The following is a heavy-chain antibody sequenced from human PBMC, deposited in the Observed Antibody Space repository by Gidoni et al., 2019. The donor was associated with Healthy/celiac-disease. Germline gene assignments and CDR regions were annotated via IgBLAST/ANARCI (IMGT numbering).Heavy chain of an antibody. CDR3: ARDEVGYQLPPYYFDY. CDR1: GGTFSSYA. CDR2: GIPIFGTA. J-gene: IGHJ4*02. Sequence: QVQLVQSGAEVTKPGSSVKVSCKASGGTFSSYAISWVQQAPGQGPEWMGGGIPIFGTANYAQKFQGRVTITADESTSTAYMELSSLRSEDTAVYYCARDEVGYQLPPYYFDYWGQGTLVTVSS. V-gene: IGHV1-69*01. D-gene: IGHD2-2*01.